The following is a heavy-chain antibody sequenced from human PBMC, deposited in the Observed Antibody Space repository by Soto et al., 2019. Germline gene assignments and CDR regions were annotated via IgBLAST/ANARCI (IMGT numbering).Heavy chain of an antibody. CDR3: AGARDGYNFLYEPT. CDR2: SYSGGST. Sequence: SLRLACVASVFTVSNNYMSWVRQAPGKGLEWVSVSYSGGSTDYADSVKGRFTISRDNSKNTLYLQMNSLRADDTAVYYCAGARDGYNFLYEPTWGQGTLVTVSS. CDR1: VFTVSNNY. D-gene: IGHD5-12*01. J-gene: IGHJ4*02. V-gene: IGHV3-53*01.